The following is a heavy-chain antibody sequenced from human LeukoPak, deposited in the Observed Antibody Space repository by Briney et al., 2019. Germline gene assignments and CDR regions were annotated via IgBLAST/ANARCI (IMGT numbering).Heavy chain of an antibody. CDR1: GFTFSSYG. J-gene: IGHJ4*02. V-gene: IGHV3-30*18. Sequence: GGSLRLSCAASGFTFSSYGMHWVRQAPGKGLEWVAVISYDGSNKYYADSVKGRFTISRDNSKNTLYLQMNSLRAEDTAVYYCAKIGTVDTAYQPKNSGGYYFDYWGQGTLVTVSS. D-gene: IGHD5-18*01. CDR3: AKIGTVDTAYQPKNSGGYYFDY. CDR2: ISYDGSNK.